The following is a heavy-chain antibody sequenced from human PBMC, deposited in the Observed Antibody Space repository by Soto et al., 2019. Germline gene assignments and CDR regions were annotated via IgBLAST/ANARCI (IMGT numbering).Heavy chain of an antibody. V-gene: IGHV4-59*01. D-gene: IGHD3-3*01. J-gene: IGHJ6*03. Sequence: SETLSLTCTVSGGSISSYYWSWIRQPPGKGLEWIGYIYYSGSTNYNPSLKSRVTISVDTSKNQFSLKLSSVTAADTAVYYCATYSYYDFWSGRDWSYYMDVWGKGITVNVSS. CDR2: IYYSGST. CDR3: ATYSYYDFWSGRDWSYYMDV. CDR1: GGSISSYY.